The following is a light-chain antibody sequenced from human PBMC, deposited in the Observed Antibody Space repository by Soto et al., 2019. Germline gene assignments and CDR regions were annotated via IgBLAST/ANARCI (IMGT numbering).Light chain of an antibody. J-gene: IGKJ1*01. CDR1: QSVRTN. CDR3: QQYNNWPPWT. V-gene: IGKV3-15*01. Sequence: EIVMTQSPATLSVSPGERATLSCRASQSVRTNLAWYQQNPGQAPRLLIYGASTRATGIPARFSGSGSGTEFTLTISSLYSEDFAVYYWQQYNNWPPWTFGQGTKVEIK. CDR2: GAS.